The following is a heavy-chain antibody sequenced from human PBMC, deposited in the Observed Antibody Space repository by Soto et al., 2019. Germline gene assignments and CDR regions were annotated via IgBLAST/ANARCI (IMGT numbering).Heavy chain of an antibody. J-gene: IGHJ4*02. CDR3: ARPTGTTNYWQFYFDH. CDR1: GFTFSNYA. CDR2: ISGLGENT. V-gene: IGHV3-23*01. Sequence: GGSLRLSCAASGFTFSNYAMIWVRQAPGKGLEWVSSISGLGENTYYADSVKDRFAISRDSCNNTLFLQMNSLRAEDTAVYYCARPTGTTNYWQFYFDHWGQGALVTVSS. D-gene: IGHD2-8*02.